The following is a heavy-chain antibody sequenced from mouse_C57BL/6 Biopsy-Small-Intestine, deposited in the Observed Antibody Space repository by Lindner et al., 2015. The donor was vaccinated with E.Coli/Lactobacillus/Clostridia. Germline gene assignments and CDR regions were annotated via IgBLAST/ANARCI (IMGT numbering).Heavy chain of an antibody. J-gene: IGHJ2*01. CDR3: ARTGTGAYFDY. CDR2: IYPYNGIS. D-gene: IGHD4-1*01. V-gene: IGHV1-31*01. Sequence: VQLQESGPELVKPGASVKISCKASGFSFTDCYIHWVKQSHGNILDWIGYIYPYNGISSYNHKFKGKATLTVDKSSSTAYMEVRSLTSEDSAVYYCARTGTGAYFDYWGQGTTLTVSS. CDR1: GFSFTDCY.